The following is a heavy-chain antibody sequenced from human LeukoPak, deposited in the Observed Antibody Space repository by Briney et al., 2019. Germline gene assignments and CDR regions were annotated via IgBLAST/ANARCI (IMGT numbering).Heavy chain of an antibody. CDR1: GYTFTSYG. J-gene: IGHJ4*02. CDR3: ARDASLYDYVWGSYRYLYYFDY. D-gene: IGHD3-16*02. CDR2: ISAYNGNT. V-gene: IGHV1-18*01. Sequence: ASVKVSCTASGYTFTSYGISWVRQAPGQGLEWMGWISAYNGNTNYAQKLQGRVTMTTDTSTSTAYMELRSLRSDDTAVYYCARDASLYDYVWGSYRYLYYFDYWGQGTLVTVSP.